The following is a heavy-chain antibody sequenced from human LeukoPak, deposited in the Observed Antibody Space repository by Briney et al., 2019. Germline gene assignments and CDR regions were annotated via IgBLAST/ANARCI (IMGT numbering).Heavy chain of an antibody. Sequence: GRSLRLSCAASGFTFSSYAMHWVRQAPGKGLEWVAVISYDGSNKYYADSVKGRFTISRDNSKNTLYLQMNSLRAEDMAVYYCARDQYYYDSSGYYPDYWGQGTLVTVSS. D-gene: IGHD3-22*01. CDR2: ISYDGSNK. CDR3: ARDQYYYDSSGYYPDY. J-gene: IGHJ4*02. CDR1: GFTFSSYA. V-gene: IGHV3-30-3*01.